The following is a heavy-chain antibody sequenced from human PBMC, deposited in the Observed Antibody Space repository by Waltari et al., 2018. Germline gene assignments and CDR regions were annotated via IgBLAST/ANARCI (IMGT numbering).Heavy chain of an antibody. CDR2: IYSGGST. D-gene: IGHD6-13*01. J-gene: IGHJ4*02. CDR3: ATPDKYSSSSLPN. CDR1: GVTFSSDA. Sequence: EAQLLESGGGLVQRGGSLRLSCAASGVTFSSDAMSWVRQAPGKGLEWVSVIYSGGSTYYADSVKGRFTISRDNSKNTLYLQMNSLRAEDTAVYYCATPDKYSSSSLPNWGQGTLVTVSS. V-gene: IGHV3-23*03.